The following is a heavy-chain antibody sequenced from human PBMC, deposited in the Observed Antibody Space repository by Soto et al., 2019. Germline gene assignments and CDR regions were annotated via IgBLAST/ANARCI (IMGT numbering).Heavy chain of an antibody. CDR3: ARHSGTYYGAFDF. CDR2: INQSGST. J-gene: IGHJ3*01. Sequence: QVQLQQWGAGLLKPSETLSLTCAVYGGSFIDYYWTWIRQPPGKGLEWIGEINQSGSTNYNPSHKSRVXXSXDXXKNQFALKLSSVTAADTAVYFCARHSGTYYGAFDFWGQGTMVTVSP. CDR1: GGSFIDYY. V-gene: IGHV4-34*02. D-gene: IGHD1-26*01.